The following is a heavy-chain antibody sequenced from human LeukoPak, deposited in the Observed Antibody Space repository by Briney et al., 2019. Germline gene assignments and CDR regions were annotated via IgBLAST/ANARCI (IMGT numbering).Heavy chain of an antibody. V-gene: IGHV3-48*04. Sequence: PGGSLRLSCAASGFTFSSYTMNWVRQAPGKGLEWVSYISSSGSTIYYADSVKGRFTISRDNAKNSLYLQMNSLRAEDTAVYYCARPRYDSSGYYLNKWGQGTLVTVSS. CDR2: ISSSGSTI. D-gene: IGHD3-22*01. CDR1: GFTFSSYT. J-gene: IGHJ4*02. CDR3: ARPRYDSSGYYLNK.